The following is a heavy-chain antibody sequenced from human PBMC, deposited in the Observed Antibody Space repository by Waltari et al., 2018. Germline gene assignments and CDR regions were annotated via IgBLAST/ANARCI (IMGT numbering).Heavy chain of an antibody. CDR2: KSYDGSKT. V-gene: IGHV3-30*18. CDR3: TKEHADYGMDV. CDR1: GFPFRRFA. J-gene: IGHJ6*02. Sequence: QVQLVESGGGVVQPGKSLRLSCGASGFPFRRFAMHWVRQAPGKGLEWVAIKSYDGSKTYYAESVRGRFTISRDNSNNTLYLQMNSLRGEDTALYYCTKEHADYGMDVWGQGTTVTVSS.